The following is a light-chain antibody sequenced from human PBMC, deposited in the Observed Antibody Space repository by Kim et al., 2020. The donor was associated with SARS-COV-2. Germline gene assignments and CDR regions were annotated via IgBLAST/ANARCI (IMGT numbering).Light chain of an antibody. CDR2: AAS. CDR1: QSFRNW. Sequence: GDKVTITCRASQSFRNWLAWYQQRPGEAPKLLIYAASSLHRGVPSRFSGSESGTDFTLTISSLQPEDFATYYCQQTNNFPLAFGGGTKVEIK. J-gene: IGKJ4*01. CDR3: QQTNNFPLA. V-gene: IGKV1-12*01.